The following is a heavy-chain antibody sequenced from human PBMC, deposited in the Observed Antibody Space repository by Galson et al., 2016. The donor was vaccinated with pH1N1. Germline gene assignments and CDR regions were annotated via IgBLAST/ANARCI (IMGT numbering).Heavy chain of an antibody. V-gene: IGHV4-34*01. Sequence: ETLSLTCTVYGGSFSDYYWSWIRQPPRKGLEWIGEVNPSGSTIYNPSLNSRVIISADTSSNQFSLKLTSVTAADTAVYFCARVDFGGKLGDWGQGTQVTVSS. CDR1: GGSFSDYY. CDR2: VNPSGST. CDR3: ARVDFGGKLGD. J-gene: IGHJ4*02. D-gene: IGHD3-10*01.